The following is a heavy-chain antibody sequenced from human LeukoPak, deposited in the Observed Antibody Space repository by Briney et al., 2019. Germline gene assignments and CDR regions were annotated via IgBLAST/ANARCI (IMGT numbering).Heavy chain of an antibody. V-gene: IGHV3-30-3*01. Sequence: PGGSLRLSCAASGFTFSSYAMHWVRQAPGKGLEWVAVISYDGSNKYYADSVKGRFTISRDNSKNTLYLQMNSLRAEDTAVYYCARTPLKVVVAAGNVRGWFDPWGQGTLVTVSS. CDR3: ARTPLKVVVAAGNVRGWFDP. CDR1: GFTFSSYA. CDR2: ISYDGSNK. J-gene: IGHJ5*02. D-gene: IGHD2-15*01.